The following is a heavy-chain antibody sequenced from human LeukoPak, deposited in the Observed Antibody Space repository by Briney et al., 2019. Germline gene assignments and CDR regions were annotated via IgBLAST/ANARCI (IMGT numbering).Heavy chain of an antibody. CDR1: GYTFTSYG. V-gene: IGHV1-18*01. CDR2: ISAYNGNT. D-gene: IGHD3-22*01. Sequence: GASVKVSSKASGYTFTSYGISWVRQAPGQGLEWMGWISAYNGNTNYAQKLQGRVTMTTDTSTSTAYMELRSLRSDDTAVYYCARGGLSYYYDSSGYFDYWGQGTLVTVSS. J-gene: IGHJ4*02. CDR3: ARGGLSYYYDSSGYFDY.